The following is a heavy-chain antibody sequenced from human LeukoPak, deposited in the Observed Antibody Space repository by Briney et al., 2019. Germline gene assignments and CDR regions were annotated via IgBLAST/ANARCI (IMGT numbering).Heavy chain of an antibody. CDR2: VRSETDGGAI. CDR1: GITLTDAW. CDR3: ATGGHYCSD. J-gene: IGHJ4*02. V-gene: IGHV3-15*01. D-gene: IGHD1-26*01. Sequence: PGGSLRLSCTPSGITLTDAWMSWVRQAPGKGLEWVGRVRSETDGGAIDYATPVKGRFTISRDDSKNTLYLQMNSLQTEDTAVYYCATGGHYCSDWGQGALVTVSS.